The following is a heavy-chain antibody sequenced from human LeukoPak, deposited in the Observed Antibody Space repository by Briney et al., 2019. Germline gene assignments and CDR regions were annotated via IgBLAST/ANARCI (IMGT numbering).Heavy chain of an antibody. CDR1: GGSISSSSYY. J-gene: IGHJ4*02. CDR2: IYYSGST. CDR3: ARLNQWELLFDY. Sequence: SETLSLTCTVSGGSISSSSYYWGWIRQPPGKGLEWIGSIYYSGSTYYNPSLKSRVTISVDTSKNQSSLKLSSVTAADTAVYYCARLNQWELLFDYWGQGTLVTVSS. V-gene: IGHV4-39*01. D-gene: IGHD1-26*01.